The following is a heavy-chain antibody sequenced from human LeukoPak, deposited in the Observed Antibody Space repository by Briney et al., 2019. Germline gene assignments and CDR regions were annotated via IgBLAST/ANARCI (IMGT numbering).Heavy chain of an antibody. Sequence: ASVKVSCKASGYTFTSYAMHWVRQAPGQRLEWMGWINAGNGNTKYSQKFQGRVTITRDTSASTAYMELSSLRSEDTAVYYCARGGLYSSSWPTHFDPWGQGTLVTVSS. CDR2: INAGNGNT. CDR1: GYTFTSYA. V-gene: IGHV1-3*01. D-gene: IGHD6-13*01. J-gene: IGHJ5*02. CDR3: ARGGLYSSSWPTHFDP.